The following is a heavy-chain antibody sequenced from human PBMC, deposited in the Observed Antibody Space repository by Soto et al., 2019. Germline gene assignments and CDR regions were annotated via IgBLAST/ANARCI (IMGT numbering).Heavy chain of an antibody. V-gene: IGHV4-59*01. CDR3: ARSHVWFDP. CDR2: IYYSGST. CDR1: GGSISSYY. Sequence: NPSETLSLTCTVSGGSISSYYWSWIRQPPGKGLEWIGYIYYSGSTNYNPSLKSRVAISVDTSKNQFSLKLSSVTAADTAVYYCARSHVWFDPWGQGTLVTVSS. J-gene: IGHJ5*02.